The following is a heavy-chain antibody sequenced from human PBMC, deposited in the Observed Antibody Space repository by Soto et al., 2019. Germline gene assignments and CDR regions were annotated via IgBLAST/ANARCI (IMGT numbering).Heavy chain of an antibody. Sequence: QVQLVQSGAEVKKPGASVKVSCKASGYTFTSYYMHWVRQAPGQGLERMGIINPSRGSTSYAQRSQGRVTITRDTSPTTVSRELGSLRSEDTAVYYGARDGERWAPVDDYCGQGTLVTVSS. CDR1: GYTFTSYY. J-gene: IGHJ4*02. CDR3: ARDGERWAPVDDY. V-gene: IGHV1-46*01. CDR2: INPSRGST. D-gene: IGHD1-26*01.